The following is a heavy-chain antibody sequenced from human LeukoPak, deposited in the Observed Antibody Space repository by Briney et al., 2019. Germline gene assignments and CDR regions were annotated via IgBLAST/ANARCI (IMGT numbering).Heavy chain of an antibody. V-gene: IGHV1-69*13. CDR2: IIPIFGTA. J-gene: IGHJ4*02. CDR1: GGTLSSYA. D-gene: IGHD4-11*01. Sequence: GASVKVSCKASGGTLSSYAISWVRQAPGQGLEWMGGIIPIFGTANYAQKFQGRVTITADESTSTAYMELSSLRSEDTAVYYCARDYSNYYFDYWGQGTLVTVSS. CDR3: ARDYSNYYFDY.